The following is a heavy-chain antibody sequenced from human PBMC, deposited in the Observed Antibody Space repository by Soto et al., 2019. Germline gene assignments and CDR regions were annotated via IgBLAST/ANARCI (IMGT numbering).Heavy chain of an antibody. CDR3: ARRYGYAFDI. D-gene: IGHD4-17*01. J-gene: IGHJ3*02. CDR1: GGSISSYY. V-gene: IGHV4-59*01. Sequence: SETLSLTCTVSGGSISSYYWSWIRQPPGKGLEWIGYIYYSGSTNYNPSLKSRVTISVDTSKNQFSLKLSSVTAADTAVYYCARRYGYAFDIWGQRTTVTVSS. CDR2: IYYSGST.